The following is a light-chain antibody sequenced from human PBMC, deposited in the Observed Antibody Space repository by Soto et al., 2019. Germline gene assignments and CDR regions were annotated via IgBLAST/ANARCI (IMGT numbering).Light chain of an antibody. V-gene: IGKV3-11*01. CDR2: DAS. CDR3: QQRNSWPPIT. CDR1: QSVRTY. J-gene: IGKJ5*01. Sequence: EIVLTQSLVTLSLSPGERATLSCRASQSVRTYLAWYQVKPGQAPRLLIYDASSRASGVPARFSGSGSGTDFTLTISSLEPEDFALYYCQQRNSWPPITFGQGTRLEIK.